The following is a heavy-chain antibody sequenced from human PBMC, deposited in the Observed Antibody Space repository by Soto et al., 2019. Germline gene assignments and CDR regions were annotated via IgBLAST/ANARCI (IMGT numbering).Heavy chain of an antibody. CDR1: GFTFSSYS. CDR2: ISSSSTI. D-gene: IGHD1-26*01. V-gene: IGHV3-48*02. J-gene: IGHJ4*02. CDR3: ARDLSGSYYDY. Sequence: GGSLRLSCAASGFTFSSYSMNWVRQAPGKGLEWVSYISSSSTIYYADSVKGRFTISRDNAKNSLYLQMNSLRDEDTAVYYCARDLSGSYYDYWGQGTLVTVSS.